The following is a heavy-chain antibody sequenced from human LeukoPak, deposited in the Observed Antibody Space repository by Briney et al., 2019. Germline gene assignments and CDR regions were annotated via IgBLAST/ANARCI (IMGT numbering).Heavy chain of an antibody. J-gene: IGHJ4*02. CDR1: GGSISSGGYY. CDR2: IYYSGST. Sequence: SETLSLTCTVSGGSISSGGYYWSWIRQHPGKGLEWIGYIYYSGSTYYNPSLKSRVTISVDTSKNQFSLKLSSVTAADTGVYYCARADSRGYYEGYYFDYWGQGTLVTVSS. D-gene: IGHD3-22*01. CDR3: ARADSRGYYEGYYFDY. V-gene: IGHV4-31*03.